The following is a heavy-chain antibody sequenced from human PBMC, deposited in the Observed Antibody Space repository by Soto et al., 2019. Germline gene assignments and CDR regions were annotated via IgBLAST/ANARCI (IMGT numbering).Heavy chain of an antibody. CDR1: GYTFTSYG. V-gene: IGHV1-18*01. J-gene: IGHJ6*03. D-gene: IGHD3-9*01. CDR3: ARDLNDYDILTGYYYYYMDV. Sequence: ASVKVSCKASGYTFTSYGISWVRQAPGQGLERMGWISAYNGNTNYAQKLQGRVTMTTDTSTSTAYMELRSLRSDDTAVYYCARDLNDYDILTGYYYYYMDVWGKGTTVTVS. CDR2: ISAYNGNT.